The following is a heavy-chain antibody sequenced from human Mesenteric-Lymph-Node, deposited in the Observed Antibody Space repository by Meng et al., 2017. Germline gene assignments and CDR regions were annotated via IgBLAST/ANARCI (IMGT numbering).Heavy chain of an antibody. V-gene: IGHV3-53*04. CDR1: GFIVSSDY. J-gene: IGHJ6*02. CDR3: AREKTVSTSYYDSSGYPYGMDV. Sequence: GESLKISCAVFGFIVSSDYMTWVRQAPGKGLEWVSSIYTGGTTYYSDSVKGRFTISRQNRKNTLFLEMNNLRTDDTAVYYCAREKTVSTSYYDSSGYPYGMDVWGQGTTVTVSS. CDR2: IYTGGTT. D-gene: IGHD3-22*01.